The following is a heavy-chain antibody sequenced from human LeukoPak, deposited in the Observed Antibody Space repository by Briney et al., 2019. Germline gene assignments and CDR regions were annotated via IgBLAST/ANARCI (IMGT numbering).Heavy chain of an antibody. V-gene: IGHV4-59*01. CDR1: GGSIRSYY. CDR3: ARIGGIPLGSFDI. Sequence: SETLSLTCTVSGGSIRSYYWSWIRQPPGKGLEWIGYIYYSGSNNYNSALKSQVTISADTSKNQFSLKLSSVTAADTAVYYCARIGGIPLGSFDIWGQGTMVTVSS. CDR2: IYYSGSN. J-gene: IGHJ3*02. D-gene: IGHD2-2*02.